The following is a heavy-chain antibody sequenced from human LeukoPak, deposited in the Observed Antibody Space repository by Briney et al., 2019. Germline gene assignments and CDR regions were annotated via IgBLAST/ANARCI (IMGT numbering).Heavy chain of an antibody. D-gene: IGHD3-3*01. CDR2: ISGSGGST. Sequence: GGSLRLSCAASGFTFSSYAMSWVRQAPGKGLEWVSAISGSGGSTYYADPVKGRFTISRDNSKNTLYLQMNSLRAEDTAVYYCAKDQALVLRFLEWLPLFDYWGQGTLVTVSS. CDR1: GFTFSSYA. V-gene: IGHV3-23*01. CDR3: AKDQALVLRFLEWLPLFDY. J-gene: IGHJ4*02.